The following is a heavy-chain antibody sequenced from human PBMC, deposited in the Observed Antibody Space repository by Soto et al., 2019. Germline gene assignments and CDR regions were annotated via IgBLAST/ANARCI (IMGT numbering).Heavy chain of an antibody. V-gene: IGHV3-30-3*01. CDR3: ARPLWRDDYNWGYFDL. Sequence: QVQLVESGGGVVQPGRSLRLSCAASGFTFSSYAMHWVRQAPGKGLEWVAVISYDGSNKYYADSVKGRFTISRDNSKNPLYLQMNSRRAEDTAVYYCARPLWRDDYNWGYFDLWGRGTLVTVSS. J-gene: IGHJ2*01. CDR2: ISYDGSNK. D-gene: IGHD4-4*01. CDR1: GFTFSSYA.